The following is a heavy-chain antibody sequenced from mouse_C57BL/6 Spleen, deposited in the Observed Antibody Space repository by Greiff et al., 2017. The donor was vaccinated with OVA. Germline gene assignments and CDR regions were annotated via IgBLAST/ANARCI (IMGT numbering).Heavy chain of an antibody. J-gene: IGHJ1*03. CDR1: GYAFSSSW. D-gene: IGHD1-1*01. CDR2: IYPGDGDT. CDR3: ARHYGTVERYFDV. Sequence: QVQLKQSGPELVKPGASVKISCKASGYAFSSSWMNWVKQRPGKGLEWIGRIYPGDGDTNYNGKFKGKATLTADKSSSTAYMHLSSLTSEDSAVYFCARHYGTVERYFDVWGTGTTVTVSS. V-gene: IGHV1-82*01.